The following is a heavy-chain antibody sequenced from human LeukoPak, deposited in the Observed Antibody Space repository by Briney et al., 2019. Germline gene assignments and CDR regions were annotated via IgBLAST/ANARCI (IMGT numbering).Heavy chain of an antibody. D-gene: IGHD6-13*01. CDR1: GYTFTGYY. V-gene: IGHV1-2*02. CDR3: ARDPAAGTAHYYFDY. J-gene: IGHJ4*01. Sequence: ASVKVSCKASGYTFTGYYMHWVRQAPGQGLEWMGWINPNSGGTNYAQKFQGRVTMTRDTSISTAYMELSRLRSDDTAVYYCARDPAAGTAHYYFDYWGQEPWSPSPQ. CDR2: INPNSGGT.